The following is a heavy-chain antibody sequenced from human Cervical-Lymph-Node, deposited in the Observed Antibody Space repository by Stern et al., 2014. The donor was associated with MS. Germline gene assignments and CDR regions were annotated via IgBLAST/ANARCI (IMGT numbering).Heavy chain of an antibody. J-gene: IGHJ6*02. D-gene: IGHD6-6*01. CDR1: GFTFSSYS. Sequence: EVQLVESRGGLVKPGGSLRLSCAASGFTFSSYSMNWVRQAPGKGLEWVSSISSSSSYIYYADSVKGRFTISRDNAKNSLYLQMNSLRAEDTAVYYCARPFVKQLVLRPYGMDVWGQGTTVTVSS. V-gene: IGHV3-21*01. CDR2: ISSSSSYI. CDR3: ARPFVKQLVLRPYGMDV.